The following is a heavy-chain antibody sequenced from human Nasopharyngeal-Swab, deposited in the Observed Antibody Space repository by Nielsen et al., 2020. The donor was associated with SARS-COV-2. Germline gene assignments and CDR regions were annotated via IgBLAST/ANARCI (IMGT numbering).Heavy chain of an antibody. CDR2: IGDKDHNYAT. J-gene: IGHJ4*02. V-gene: IGHV3-73*01. Sequence: GESLKISCAASGFILSASAIHWVRPASGKGLEWVGRIGDKDHNYATTYRASVQGRFTNSRDDSKNTAFLQMDSLKTEDTALYYCTTDFYFDYWAQGTLVTVSS. CDR3: TTDFYFDY. CDR1: GFILSASA.